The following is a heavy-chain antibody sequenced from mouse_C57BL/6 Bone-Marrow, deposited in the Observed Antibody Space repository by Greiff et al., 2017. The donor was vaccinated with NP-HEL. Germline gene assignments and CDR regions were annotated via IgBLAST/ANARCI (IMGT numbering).Heavy chain of an antibody. J-gene: IGHJ3*01. Sequence: QVQLQQPGAELVKPGASVKLSCKASGYTFTSYWMHWVKQRPGQGLEWIGMINPNSGSTNYNEKFKSKATLTVDKSASTAYMQLSSLTSEDSAVYYCARFGYYGPWFAYWGQGTLVTVSA. D-gene: IGHD1-2*01. CDR2: INPNSGST. V-gene: IGHV1-64*01. CDR1: GYTFTSYW. CDR3: ARFGYYGPWFAY.